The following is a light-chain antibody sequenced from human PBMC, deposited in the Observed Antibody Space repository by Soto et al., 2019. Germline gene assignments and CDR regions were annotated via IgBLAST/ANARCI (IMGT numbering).Light chain of an antibody. J-gene: IGLJ2*01. CDR2: EVS. Sequence: QSVLTQPASVSGSPGQSITISCTGTSSDVGGYNYVFWYQHHPGKAPKLMIYEVSNRPSGVSNRFSGSKSGNTASLTISGLQAEDEADYYCSLYTSSSTVVFGGGTKLTVL. CDR3: SLYTSSSTVV. CDR1: SSDVGGYNY. V-gene: IGLV2-14*01.